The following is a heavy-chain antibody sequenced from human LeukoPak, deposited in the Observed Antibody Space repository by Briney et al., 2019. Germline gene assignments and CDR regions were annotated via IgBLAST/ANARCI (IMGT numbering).Heavy chain of an antibody. J-gene: IGHJ4*02. CDR3: ARDPRPGYYYDIR. Sequence: SETLSLTCSVSGMSITSRHYWGWIRQPPGKGLEWIGSTSHSDSPYYNPSLESRVSVSLDTSRNQFSLKLTSVTAADTAVYYCARDPRPGYYYDIRWGQGTLVTVSS. D-gene: IGHD3-22*01. V-gene: IGHV4-38-2*02. CDR2: TSHSDSP. CDR1: GMSITSRHY.